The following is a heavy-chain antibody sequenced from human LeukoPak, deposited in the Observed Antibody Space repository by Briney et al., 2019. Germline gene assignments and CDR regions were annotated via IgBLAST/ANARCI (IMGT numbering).Heavy chain of an antibody. CDR3: ARDRRYYGSGSYFGSSWFDP. CDR2: IWYDGSNK. J-gene: IGHJ5*02. V-gene: IGHV3-33*08. Sequence: PGRSLRLSCAASGFTFSSYGMHWVRQAPGKGLEWVAVIWYDGSNKYYADSVKGRFTISRDNSKNTLYLQMNSLRAEDTAVYYCARDRRYYGSGSYFGSSWFDPWGQGTLVTVSS. CDR1: GFTFSSYG. D-gene: IGHD3-10*01.